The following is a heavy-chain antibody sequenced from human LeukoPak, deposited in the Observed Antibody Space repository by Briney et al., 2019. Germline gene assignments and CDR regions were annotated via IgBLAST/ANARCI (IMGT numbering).Heavy chain of an antibody. V-gene: IGHV4-4*02. CDR3: ARDADGTDLHYYHMDV. CDR2: IYHTGNA. J-gene: IGHJ6*03. CDR1: GGSITSANW. D-gene: IGHD3/OR15-3a*01. Sequence: SGTLSLTCAVSGGSITSANWWSWVRQSPGKGLQWIGEIYHTGNANYNPSLQSRIIISLDRSKNQFSLRLNSVTAADTAVYFCARDADGTDLHYYHMDVWGKGTTVTVSS.